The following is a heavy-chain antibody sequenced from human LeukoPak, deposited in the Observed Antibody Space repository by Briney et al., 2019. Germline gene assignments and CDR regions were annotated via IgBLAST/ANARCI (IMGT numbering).Heavy chain of an antibody. J-gene: IGHJ4*02. CDR1: GFIFSSNY. CDR3: ARGYGSGAGYFDY. V-gene: IGHV3-53*01. CDR2: ISGGGST. Sequence: GGSLRLSCAASGFIFSSNYISWVRQAPGKGLEWVSVISGGGSTYYYTDSVKGRFTISRDNSKNTLYLQMNSLRAEDTAVYYCARGYGSGAGYFDYWGQGTLVTVSS. D-gene: IGHD3-10*01.